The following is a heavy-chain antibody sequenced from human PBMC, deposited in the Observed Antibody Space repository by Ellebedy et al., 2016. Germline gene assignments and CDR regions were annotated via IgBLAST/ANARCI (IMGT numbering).Heavy chain of an antibody. CDR1: GFSLSTFT. V-gene: IGHV3-21*06. CDR3: TKVGSGWSSDY. D-gene: IGHD6-19*01. CDR2: ISSSGNFL. J-gene: IGHJ4*02. Sequence: GESLKISXSASGFSLSTFTVQWVRQAPGKGLEWVSSISSSGNFLDYADSVKGRFTISKDTANNSLYLQMSSLRVEDTAVYYCTKVGSGWSSDYWGQGTLVTVSS.